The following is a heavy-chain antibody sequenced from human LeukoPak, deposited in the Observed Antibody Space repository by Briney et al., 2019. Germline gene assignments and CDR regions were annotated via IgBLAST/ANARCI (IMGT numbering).Heavy chain of an antibody. Sequence: SETLSLTCTVSGGSISCYYWSWIRQPPGKGLEWIGYIYTSGSTNYNPSLKSRVTISVDTSKNQFSLKLSSVTAADTAVYYCARNFRTGTSHWFDPWGQGTLVTVSS. CDR2: IYTSGST. CDR1: GGSISCYY. V-gene: IGHV4-4*09. CDR3: ARNFRTGTSHWFDP. D-gene: IGHD1-7*01. J-gene: IGHJ5*02.